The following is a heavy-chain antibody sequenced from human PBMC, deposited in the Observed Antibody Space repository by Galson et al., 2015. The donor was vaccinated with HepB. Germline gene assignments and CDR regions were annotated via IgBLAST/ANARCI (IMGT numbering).Heavy chain of an antibody. CDR3: AREAV. CDR1: GFTFTSYW. Sequence: SLRLSCAGSGFTFTSYWMSWLRQAPGKGPAWVANIKYDGSERYYAASVKGRFTISRDNAKNSLYVEVNSLGVEDTAVYYGAREAVWGPGTTVTVSS. J-gene: IGHJ6*02. V-gene: IGHV3-7*03. CDR2: IKYDGSER.